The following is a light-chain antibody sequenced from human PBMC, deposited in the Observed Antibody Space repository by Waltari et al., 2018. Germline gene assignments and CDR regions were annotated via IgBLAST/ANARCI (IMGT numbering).Light chain of an antibody. CDR3: QQYNNLPRT. V-gene: IGKV3-15*01. CDR1: QSVSSN. J-gene: IGKJ4*01. CDR2: GAS. Sequence: EIVMTQSPATLSVSPGERATLSCRASQSVSSNLAWYQQKPGQAPRLLIYGASTRATGIPARFSGSGSGTDFTLTISSLQSEDFAVYYCQQYNNLPRTFGKGIK.